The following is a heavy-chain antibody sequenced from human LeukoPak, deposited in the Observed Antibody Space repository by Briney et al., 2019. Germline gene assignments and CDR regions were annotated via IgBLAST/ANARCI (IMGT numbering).Heavy chain of an antibody. CDR2: IKKTGSET. CDR3: ARDLVN. V-gene: IGHV3-7*01. J-gene: IGHJ4*02. CDR1: GFTFSHFW. Sequence: PGGSLRLSCAASGFTFSHFWMSWVRQAPGKGLEWVAYIKKTGSETYYVDSVKGRFTITRDNSKNTLYLQMNSLRAEDTAVYYCARDLVNWGQGTLVTVSS. D-gene: IGHD3-22*01.